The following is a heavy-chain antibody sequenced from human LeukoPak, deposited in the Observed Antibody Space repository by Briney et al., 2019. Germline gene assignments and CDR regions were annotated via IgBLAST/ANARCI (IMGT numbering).Heavy chain of an antibody. D-gene: IGHD6-19*01. Sequence: GGSLRLSCAASGFTFSSYSMNWVRQAPGKGLEWVSSISTSSSYIYYADSMKGRFTISRDNAQNSLYLQMNTLRAEDTALYYCARRISSGWYGEDYWGQGTLVTVSS. CDR1: GFTFSSYS. J-gene: IGHJ4*02. CDR3: ARRISSGWYGEDY. V-gene: IGHV3-21*01. CDR2: ISTSSSYI.